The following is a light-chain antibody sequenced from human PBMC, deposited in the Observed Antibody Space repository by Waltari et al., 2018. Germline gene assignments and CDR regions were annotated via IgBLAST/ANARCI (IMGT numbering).Light chain of an antibody. CDR2: SGS. CDR3: QQYNAYPFT. Sequence: IQMTQSPSSLSASVGDRVTITCRASRDITNYLAWFQQKPGRAPKLLIFSGSKLRGGVATRFSGSGYVRNFSLAITNLQPEDFATYYCQQYNAYPFTFGPGTKVDLK. CDR1: RDITNY. V-gene: IGKV1-16*01. J-gene: IGKJ3*01.